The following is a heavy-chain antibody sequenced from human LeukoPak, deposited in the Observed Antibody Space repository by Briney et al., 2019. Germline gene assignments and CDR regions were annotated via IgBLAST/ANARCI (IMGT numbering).Heavy chain of an antibody. Sequence: GSSVKVSCKASGGIFSSYAISWVRQAPGQGLEWMGRIIPILGIANYARKFQGRVTITADKSTSTAYMDLSSLRSEDTAVYYCARDLPPYYFDHWGQGTLVTASS. J-gene: IGHJ4*02. CDR2: IIPILGIA. V-gene: IGHV1-69*04. CDR1: GGIFSSYA. CDR3: ARDLPPYYFDH.